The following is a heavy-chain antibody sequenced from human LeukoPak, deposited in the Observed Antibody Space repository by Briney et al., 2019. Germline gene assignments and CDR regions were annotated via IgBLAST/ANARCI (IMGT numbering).Heavy chain of an antibody. Sequence: GGSLRLSCAASGFTFSSYAMSWVRQAPGKGLEWVSAISGSGGSTYYADSVKGRFTISRDNSKNTLYLQMNSLRAEDTAVYYCAKGDYYDSSGYFAFDIWGQGTMVTVSS. CDR3: AKGDYYDSSGYFAFDI. D-gene: IGHD3-22*01. CDR1: GFTFSSYA. V-gene: IGHV3-23*01. CDR2: ISGSGGST. J-gene: IGHJ3*02.